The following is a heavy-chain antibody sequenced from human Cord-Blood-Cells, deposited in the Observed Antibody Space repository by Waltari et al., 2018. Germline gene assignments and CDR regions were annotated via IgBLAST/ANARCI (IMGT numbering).Heavy chain of an antibody. D-gene: IGHD3-10*01. CDR3: AKVVLLWFRESELDY. CDR1: GFTFSSYA. J-gene: IGHJ4*02. Sequence: EVQLLESGGGLVQPGGSLRLSCAASGFTFSSYAMSWVRQAPGKGLGWVSAISGSGGSTYYADSVKGRFTISRDNSKNTLYLQMNSLRAEDTAVYYCAKVVLLWFRESELDYWGQGTLVTVSS. CDR2: ISGSGGST. V-gene: IGHV3-23*01.